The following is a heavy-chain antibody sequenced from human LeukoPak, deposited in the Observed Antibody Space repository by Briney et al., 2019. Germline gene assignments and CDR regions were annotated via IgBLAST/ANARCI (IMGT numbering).Heavy chain of an antibody. CDR1: GFTFSSYG. D-gene: IGHD6-19*01. V-gene: IGHV3-48*04. Sequence: GGSLRLSCAASGFTFSSYGMNWVRQAPGKGLEWVSYISSSSTAIDSADSVKGRFTISRDNSKNSLYLQMNGLRTEDTALYYCAKEGPIAVASYFDYWGQGTLVTVSS. J-gene: IGHJ4*02. CDR2: ISSSSTAI. CDR3: AKEGPIAVASYFDY.